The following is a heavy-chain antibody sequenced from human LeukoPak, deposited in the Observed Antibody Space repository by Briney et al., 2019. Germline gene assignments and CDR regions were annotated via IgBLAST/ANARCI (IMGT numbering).Heavy chain of an antibody. CDR3: ARGLYCFDTSGYLYY. V-gene: IGHV3-30*02. J-gene: IGHJ4*02. CDR1: GFPFSSYG. CDR2: LRKDATYS. Sequence: GGSLRLSCAASGFPFSSYGMYWVRQTPDKGLQWVAYLRKDATYSNYADSVRGRFTISRDNSKNTLDLQMNSLRAEDTAVYYCARGLYCFDTSGYLYYWGQGTLVTVSS. D-gene: IGHD3-22*01.